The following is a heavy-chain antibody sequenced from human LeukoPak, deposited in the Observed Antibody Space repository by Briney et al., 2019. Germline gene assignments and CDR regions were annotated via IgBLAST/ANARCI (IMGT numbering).Heavy chain of an antibody. CDR2: IKSKTDGGTT. CDR3: TTAADYYGSGSYFY. Sequence: GGSLRLSCAASGFTFSNAWMSWVRQAPGKGLEWVGRIKSKTDGGTTDYAAPVKGRFTISRDDSKNTLYLQMNSLKTEDTAVYYCTTAADYYGSGSYFYWGQGTVVTVSS. CDR1: GFTFSNAW. D-gene: IGHD3-10*01. J-gene: IGHJ4*02. V-gene: IGHV3-15*01.